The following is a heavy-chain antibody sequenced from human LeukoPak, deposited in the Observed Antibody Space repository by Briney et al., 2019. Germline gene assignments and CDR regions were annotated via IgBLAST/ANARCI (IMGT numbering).Heavy chain of an antibody. Sequence: GRSLRLSCAASGFTFDDYAMHWVRQAPGKGLEWVSGISWNSGSIGYADSVKGRFTISGDNAKNSLYLQMNSLRAEDTALYYCAKESSSSWYFDYWGQGTLVTVSS. CDR3: AKESSSSWYFDY. CDR1: GFTFDDYA. V-gene: IGHV3-9*01. J-gene: IGHJ4*02. CDR2: ISWNSGSI. D-gene: IGHD6-13*01.